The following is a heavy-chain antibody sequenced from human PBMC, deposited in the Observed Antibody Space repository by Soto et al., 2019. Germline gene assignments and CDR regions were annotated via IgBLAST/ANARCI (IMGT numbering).Heavy chain of an antibody. V-gene: IGHV3-23*01. D-gene: IGHD3-10*01. CDR2: LSGSGGTT. CDR3: AKDHGSYGPNWIDS. CDR1: GFTFSSYA. Sequence: EVQLLESGGGLVQPGGSLRLSCAASGFTFSSYAMSWVRKTPGKGLEWVSTLSGSGGTTYYADSVKGQFTISRDNSKSTLYLQMNSLRAEDTAVYYWAKDHGSYGPNWIDSLGQGTLVTVSS. J-gene: IGHJ5*01.